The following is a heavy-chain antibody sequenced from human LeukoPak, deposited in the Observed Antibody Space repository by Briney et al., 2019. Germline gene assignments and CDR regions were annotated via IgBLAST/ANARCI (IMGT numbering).Heavy chain of an antibody. Sequence: GGSLRLSCAASGFNFSNNEMYWFRQAPGKGLEWVSLISADGSKTYYADSVKGRFTISRDSSKNTLYIQMNSLRAEDTAVYYCAKGSRDMRTWSGLKNWGQGTLVTASS. CDR2: ISADGSKT. V-gene: IGHV3-30*18. CDR3: AKGSRDMRTWSGLKN. D-gene: IGHD3-3*01. CDR1: GFNFSNNE. J-gene: IGHJ1*01.